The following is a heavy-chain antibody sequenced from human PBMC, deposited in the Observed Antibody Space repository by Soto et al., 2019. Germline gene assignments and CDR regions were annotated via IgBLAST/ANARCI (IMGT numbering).Heavy chain of an antibody. Sequence: ASVKVSCKSSGYTFTSYGISWVRQAPGQGLEWMGWISAYNGNTNYAQKLQGRVTMTTDTSTSTAYMELRSLRSDDTAVYYGARWDRYDSCDDWGQGTLVTVSS. CDR3: ARWDRYDSCDD. CDR1: GYTFTSYG. V-gene: IGHV1-18*01. D-gene: IGHD3-10*01. J-gene: IGHJ4*02. CDR2: ISAYNGNT.